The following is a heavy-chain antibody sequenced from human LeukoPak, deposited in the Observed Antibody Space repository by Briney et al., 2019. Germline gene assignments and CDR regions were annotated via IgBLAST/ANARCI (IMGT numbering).Heavy chain of an antibody. CDR3: AGSIAVAGIDY. D-gene: IGHD6-19*01. V-gene: IGHV4-59*01. J-gene: IGHJ4*02. CDR2: IYYSGST. CDR1: GGSMSSYY. Sequence: PSETLSLTCTVSGGSMSSYYWSWIRQPPGKGLEWIGYIYYSGSTNYNPSLKSRVTISVDTSKNQFSLKLSSVTAADTAVYYCAGSIAVAGIDYWGQGTLVTVSS.